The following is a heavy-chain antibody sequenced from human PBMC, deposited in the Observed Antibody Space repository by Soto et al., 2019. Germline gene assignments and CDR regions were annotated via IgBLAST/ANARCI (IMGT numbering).Heavy chain of an antibody. D-gene: IGHD2-2*01. CDR2: ISYDGSNK. CDR1: GFTFSSYG. V-gene: IGHV3-30*18. J-gene: IGHJ4*02. Sequence: GGSLRLSCAASGFTFSSYGMHWVRQAPGKGLEWVAVISYDGSNKYYADSVKGRFTISRDNSKNTLYLQMNSLRAEDTAVYYCAKMRDIVVVPAAPLDYWGQGTLVTVSS. CDR3: AKMRDIVVVPAAPLDY.